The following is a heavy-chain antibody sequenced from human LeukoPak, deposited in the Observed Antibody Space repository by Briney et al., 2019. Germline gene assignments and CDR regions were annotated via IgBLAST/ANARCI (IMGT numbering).Heavy chain of an antibody. J-gene: IGHJ4*02. V-gene: IGHV1-58*02. CDR3: AAVFFSSTDPYFDH. D-gene: IGHD2-2*01. Sequence: SVKVSCKASGFTFSSSAIQWVRQVRGQRLEWIGWIVVGSGNTNYAQKFQDRVTITKDMSTMTAYLELSSLRSEDTALNYCAAVFFSSTDPYFDHWAQGTLVTVSS. CDR1: GFTFSSSA. CDR2: IVVGSGNT.